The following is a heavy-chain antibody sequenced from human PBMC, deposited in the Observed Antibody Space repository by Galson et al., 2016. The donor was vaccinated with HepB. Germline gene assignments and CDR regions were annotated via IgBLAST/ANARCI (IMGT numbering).Heavy chain of an antibody. CDR3: ARSTHVPAAVLPYYYYGLDV. CDR2: IYTGGTT. CDR1: GFDVSDNY. J-gene: IGHJ6*02. Sequence: SLRLSCAASGFDVSDNYISWVRQAPGKGLEWVAVIYTGGTTYYADSGKGRFTISRDKSENTVFLQISSVRAEDTAVYYCARSTHVPAAVLPYYYYGLDVWGQGTTVTVSS. D-gene: IGHD2-15*01. V-gene: IGHV3-53*01.